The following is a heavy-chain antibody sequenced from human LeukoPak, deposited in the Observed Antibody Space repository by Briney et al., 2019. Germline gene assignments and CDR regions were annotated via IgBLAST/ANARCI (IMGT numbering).Heavy chain of an antibody. Sequence: SETLSLTCTVSGGSISSYYWSWIRQPPGKGLEWIGYIYTSGSTNYNPSLKSRVTISVDTSKNQFSLKLSPVTAADTAVYYCARQKWSTFDYWGQGTLVTVSS. CDR3: ARQKWSTFDY. CDR2: IYTSGST. J-gene: IGHJ4*02. D-gene: IGHD2-15*01. V-gene: IGHV4-4*09. CDR1: GGSISSYY.